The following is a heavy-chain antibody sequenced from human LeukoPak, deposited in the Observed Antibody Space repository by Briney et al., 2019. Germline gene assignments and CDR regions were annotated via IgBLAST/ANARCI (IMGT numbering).Heavy chain of an antibody. Sequence: PGGSLRLSCAASGFTFDDYGKTWVRQAPGKVLEWVSGINCNGDSTGYAASLKGRFSIVRDTAKNSLYLQMNSLRSEVTALYYCARGYCSGGSCFLFDYWGQGTLVTVSS. CDR1: GFTFDDYG. J-gene: IGHJ4*02. CDR3: ARGYCSGGSCFLFDY. D-gene: IGHD2-15*01. V-gene: IGHV3-20*04. CDR2: INCNGDST.